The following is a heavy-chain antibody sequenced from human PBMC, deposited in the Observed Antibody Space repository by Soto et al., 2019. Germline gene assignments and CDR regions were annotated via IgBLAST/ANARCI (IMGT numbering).Heavy chain of an antibody. CDR2: IYSGGST. CDR3: ARDGSSSSSPYYYMDV. D-gene: IGHD6-6*01. V-gene: IGHV3-53*04. J-gene: IGHJ6*03. Sequence: GGSLRLSCAASGFTVSSNYMSWVRQAPGKGLEWVSVIYSGGSTYYADSVKGRFTISRQNSKNTLYLQMNSLRAEDTAVYYCARDGSSSSSPYYYMDVWGKGTTVTVSS. CDR1: GFTVSSNY.